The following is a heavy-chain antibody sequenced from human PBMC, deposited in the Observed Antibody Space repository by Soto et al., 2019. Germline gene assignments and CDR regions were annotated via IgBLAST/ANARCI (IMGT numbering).Heavy chain of an antibody. CDR2: ISAYNGNT. D-gene: IGHD6-19*01. V-gene: IGHV1-18*01. Sequence: QVQLVQSGAEVKKPGASVKVSCKASGYTFTSYGISWVRQAPGQGLEWMGWISAYNGNTDYAQKLQGRVTMTTDTSTSTAYMELRSLRSDDTAVYYCARDDSLWLVLNYYYGMDVWGQGTTVTVSS. CDR1: GYTFTSYG. J-gene: IGHJ6*02. CDR3: ARDDSLWLVLNYYYGMDV.